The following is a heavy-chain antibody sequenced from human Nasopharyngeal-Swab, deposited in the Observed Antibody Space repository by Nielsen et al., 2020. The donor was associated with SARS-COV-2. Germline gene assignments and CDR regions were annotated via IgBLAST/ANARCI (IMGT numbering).Heavy chain of an antibody. CDR2: IYYSGST. Sequence: SETLSLTCTVSGGSISSGGYYWSWIRQHPGKGLERIGYIYYSGSTYYNPSLKSRVTISVDTSKNQFSLKLSSVTAADTAVYYCARDRVDYDFWSGKPYYYYYGMDVWGQGTTVTVSS. J-gene: IGHJ6*02. V-gene: IGHV4-31*03. D-gene: IGHD3-3*01. CDR1: GGSISSGGYY. CDR3: ARDRVDYDFWSGKPYYYYYGMDV.